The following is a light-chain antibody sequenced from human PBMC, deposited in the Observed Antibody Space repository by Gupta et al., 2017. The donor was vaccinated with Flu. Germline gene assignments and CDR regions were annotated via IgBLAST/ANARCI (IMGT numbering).Light chain of an antibody. J-gene: IGKJ1*01. CDR2: DAS. CDR1: QSVSSY. CDR3: QQRSSWPRT. Sequence: PATLSLSPGERATLSCRASQSVSSYLAWYQQKPGQAPRLLIYDASNRATGIPARFSGSGSGTDFTLTISSLEPEDFAVYYCQQRSSWPRTFGQGTKVGIK. V-gene: IGKV3-11*01.